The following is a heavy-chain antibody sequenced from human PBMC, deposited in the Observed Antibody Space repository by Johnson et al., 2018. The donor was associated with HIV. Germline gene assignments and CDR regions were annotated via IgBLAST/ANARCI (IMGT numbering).Heavy chain of an antibody. V-gene: IGHV3-33*01. J-gene: IGHJ3*02. D-gene: IGHD4-11*01. CDR3: ARSVHDYSDYLWGRDACDI. CDR1: GFTFSSYG. Sequence: QVQLVESGGGLVQPGRSLRLSCAASGFTFSSYGMHWVRQAPGKGLEWVAVIWYDGSNKYYADSVKGRFTISSDNSKITLYLQMNNLRLGDTAVYYCARSVHDYSDYLWGRDACDIWGQGTMVIVSS. CDR2: IWYDGSNK.